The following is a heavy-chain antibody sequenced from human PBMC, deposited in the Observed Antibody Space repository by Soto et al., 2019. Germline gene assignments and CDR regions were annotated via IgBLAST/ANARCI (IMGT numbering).Heavy chain of an antibody. CDR2: IWYDGSNK. Sequence: GGSLRLSCAASGFTFSSYGMHWVRQAPGKGLEWVAVIWYDGSNKYYADSVKGRFTISRDNSKNTLYLQMNSLRAEDTAVYYCARDLEVVITGVYYYGMDVWGQGTTVTVSS. V-gene: IGHV3-33*01. CDR3: ARDLEVVITGVYYYGMDV. J-gene: IGHJ6*02. D-gene: IGHD3-22*01. CDR1: GFTFSSYG.